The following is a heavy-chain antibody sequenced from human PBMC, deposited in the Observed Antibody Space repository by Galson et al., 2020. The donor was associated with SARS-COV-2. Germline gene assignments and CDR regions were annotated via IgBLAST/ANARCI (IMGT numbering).Heavy chain of an antibody. Sequence: MESGPTLVKPTQTLTLTCTFSGFSLSTSGMCVSWIRQPPGKALEWLARIDWDDDKYYSTSLKTRLTISKDTSKNQVVLTMTNMDPVDTATYYCARISIAAAGTPEITHYYYYGMDVWGQGTTVTVSS. CDR1: GFSLSTSGMC. CDR3: ARISIAAAGTPEITHYYYYGMDV. CDR2: IDWDDDK. D-gene: IGHD6-13*01. V-gene: IGHV2-70*11. J-gene: IGHJ6*02.